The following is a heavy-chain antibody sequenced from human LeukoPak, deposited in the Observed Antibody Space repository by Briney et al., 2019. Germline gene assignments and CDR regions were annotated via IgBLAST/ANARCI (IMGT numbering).Heavy chain of an antibody. V-gene: IGHV4-4*02. J-gene: IGHJ3*02. CDR1: GGSISSSNW. CDR3: ARAGEEQQLVPGSDAFDI. D-gene: IGHD6-13*01. CDR2: IYHSGST. Sequence: SGTLSLTCAVSGGSISSSNWWSWVRQPPGKGLEWIGEIYHSGSTNYNPSLKSRVTISVDKSKNQFSLKLSSVTAADTAVYYCARAGEEQQLVPGSDAFDIWGQGTMVTVSS.